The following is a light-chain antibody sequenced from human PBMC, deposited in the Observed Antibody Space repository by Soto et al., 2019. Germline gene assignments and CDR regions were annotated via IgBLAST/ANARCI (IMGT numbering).Light chain of an antibody. CDR1: QSVSIY. CDR2: GAS. J-gene: IGKJ5*01. CDR3: QQYGSSST. V-gene: IGKV3-20*01. Sequence: IVMTQSVCTLSLTPGETATLSCRASQSVSIYLAWYQQKPGQAPRLLIYGASSRATGIPDRFSGSGSGTDFTLTISRLEPEDFAVYYCQQYGSSSTFGQGTLLE.